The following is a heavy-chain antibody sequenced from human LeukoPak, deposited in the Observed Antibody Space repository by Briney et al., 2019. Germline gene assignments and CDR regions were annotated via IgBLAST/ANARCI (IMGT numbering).Heavy chain of an antibody. CDR2: IYYSGST. V-gene: IGHV4-39*01. J-gene: IGHJ4*02. CDR1: GGSISRSSYS. Sequence: PSDTLSLTCTVSGGSISRSSYSWGWVRQPPGKGLEWVGNIYYSGSTYYNPSLKSRVTISVDTSKNQFSTTLTAVTATDTAVYYCARHYGWAAAGPTSYWGQGTLVTVSS. CDR3: ARHYGWAAAGPTSY. D-gene: IGHD6-13*01.